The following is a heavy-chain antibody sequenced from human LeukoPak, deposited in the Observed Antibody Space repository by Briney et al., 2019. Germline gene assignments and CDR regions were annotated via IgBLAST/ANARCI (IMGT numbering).Heavy chain of an antibody. V-gene: IGHV3-21*01. CDR1: GFTFSSYS. CDR2: ISSSSSYI. CDR3: ASALTTVTTSPWMFDP. Sequence: PGGSLRLSCAASGFTFSSYSMNWVRQAPGKGLEWVSSISSSSSYIKYADSVKGRFTISRDNAKNSLYLQMNSLRAEDTAVYYCASALTTVTTSPWMFDPWSQGTLVTVSS. J-gene: IGHJ5*02. D-gene: IGHD4-17*01.